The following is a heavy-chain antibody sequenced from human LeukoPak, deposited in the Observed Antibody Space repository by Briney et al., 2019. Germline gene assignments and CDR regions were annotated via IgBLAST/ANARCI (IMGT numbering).Heavy chain of an antibody. Sequence: GASVKVSCKASGYTFTSYGSSWVRQAPGQGREWMGWISAYNGNTNYAQKLQGRVIMTPHTSTSTAYMELRSLRSGDTAVYYCARDGGRWYETDFDYWGQGTLVTVSS. CDR3: ARDGGRWYETDFDY. D-gene: IGHD6-13*01. CDR1: GYTFTSYG. V-gene: IGHV1-18*01. CDR2: ISAYNGNT. J-gene: IGHJ4*02.